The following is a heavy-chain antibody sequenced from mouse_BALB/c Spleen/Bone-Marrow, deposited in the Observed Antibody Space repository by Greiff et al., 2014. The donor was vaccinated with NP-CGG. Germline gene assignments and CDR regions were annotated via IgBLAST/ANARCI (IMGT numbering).Heavy chain of an antibody. V-gene: IGHV2-2*02. CDR2: IWSGGST. CDR3: ARNYYGSSYWYFDV. CDR1: GFSLTSYG. J-gene: IGHJ1*01. Sequence: VQLQESGPGLVQPSQSLSITCTVSGFSLTSYGVHWVRQSPGKGLEWLGVIWSGGSTDYNAAFISRLSISKDNSKSQVFFKMNSLQANDTATYYCARNYYGSSYWYFDVWGAGTTVTVSS. D-gene: IGHD1-1*01.